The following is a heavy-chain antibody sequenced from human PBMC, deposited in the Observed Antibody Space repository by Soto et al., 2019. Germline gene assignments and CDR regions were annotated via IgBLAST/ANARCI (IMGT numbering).Heavy chain of an antibody. Sequence: GESLKISCKGSGYSFTSYWIGWVRQMPGKGLEWMGIIYPGDFDTRYSPSFQRQVTTSADKSISTAYLQWSSLKASDTAMYYCARPSGYSSCWYSAFDIWGQGTMVTVSS. CDR3: ARPSGYSSCWYSAFDI. CDR2: IYPGDFDT. V-gene: IGHV5-51*01. J-gene: IGHJ3*02. D-gene: IGHD6-13*01. CDR1: GYSFTSYW.